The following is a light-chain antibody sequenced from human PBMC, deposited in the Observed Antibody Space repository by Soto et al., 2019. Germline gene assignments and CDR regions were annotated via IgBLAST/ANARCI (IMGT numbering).Light chain of an antibody. V-gene: IGLV1-44*01. Sequence: QSVLTQPPSASGTPGQRVTISCSGSSSNIGSNTVNWYQQLAGTAPKLLIYSNDQRPSGVPDRFSGSKSGTSASLAISGLQSEDEADYYCAAWDDSLNLVFGGGTKLTVL. CDR2: SND. J-gene: IGLJ2*01. CDR3: AAWDDSLNLV. CDR1: SSNIGSNT.